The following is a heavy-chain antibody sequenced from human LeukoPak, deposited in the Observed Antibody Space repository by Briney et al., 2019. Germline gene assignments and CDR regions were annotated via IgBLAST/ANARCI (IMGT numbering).Heavy chain of an antibody. D-gene: IGHD6-13*01. V-gene: IGHV1-2*02. CDR3: AGGYENYYYGMDV. J-gene: IGHJ6*02. CDR2: INPNSGGT. CDR1: GYTFTGYY. Sequence: TSVKVSCKASGYTFTGYYMHWVRQAPGQGVEWMGWINPNSGGTNYAQKFQGRVTMTRDTSISTAYMELSRLRSDDTAVYYCAGGYENYYYGMDVWGQGTTVTVSS.